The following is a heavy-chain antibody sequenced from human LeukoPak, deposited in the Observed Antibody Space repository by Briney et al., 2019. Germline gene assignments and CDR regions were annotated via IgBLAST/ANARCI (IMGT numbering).Heavy chain of an antibody. D-gene: IGHD3-3*01. CDR2: ISFDGSNT. CDR3: ARAGYYLSPYFFDY. CDR1: GFTFSTYT. Sequence: GGSLRLSCAASGFTFSTYTMHWVRQAPGKGLEWVAFISFDGSNTYYADSVRGRFTISRDNSKNTLYLQMNSLRAEDTAVYYCARAGYYLSPYFFDYWGQGTLVTVSS. V-gene: IGHV3-30-3*01. J-gene: IGHJ4*02.